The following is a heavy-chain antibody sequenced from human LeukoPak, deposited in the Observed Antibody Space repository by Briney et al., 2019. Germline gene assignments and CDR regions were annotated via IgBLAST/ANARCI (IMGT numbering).Heavy chain of an antibody. V-gene: IGHV3-23*01. J-gene: IGHJ4*02. Sequence: PGGSLRLPCAASGFTFSTYAMGWVRQAPGKGLDWVSAISGSGGTTYYADSVQGRFTISRDNSKNTLYLQMNSLRAEDTAVYYCAKLSSSWQIDSWGQGTLVTVSS. D-gene: IGHD6-13*01. CDR2: ISGSGGTT. CDR3: AKLSSSWQIDS. CDR1: GFTFSTYA.